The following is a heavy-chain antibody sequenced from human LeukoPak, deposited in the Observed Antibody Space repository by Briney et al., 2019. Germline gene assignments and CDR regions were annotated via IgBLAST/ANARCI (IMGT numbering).Heavy chain of an antibody. CDR1: GGSFSGYY. J-gene: IGHJ4*02. Sequence: SETLSLTCAVYGGSFSGYYWSWIRQPPGKGLEWIGEINHSGSTNYNPSLKSRVTISVDTSKNQFSLKLNSVTAADTAVYYCARYSYVNYFDYWGQGTLVTVSS. D-gene: IGHD5-18*01. CDR3: ARYSYVNYFDY. CDR2: INHSGST. V-gene: IGHV4-34*01.